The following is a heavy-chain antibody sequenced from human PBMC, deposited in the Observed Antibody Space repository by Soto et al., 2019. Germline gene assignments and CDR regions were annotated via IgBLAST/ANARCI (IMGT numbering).Heavy chain of an antibody. Sequence: SETLSLTCTVSGGSISSGGYYWSWIRQHPGKGLEWIGYIYYSGSTYYNPPLKSRVTISVDTSKNQFSLKLSSVTAADTAVYYCARVGAAYGMDVWGQGTTVTVSS. CDR1: GGSISSGGYY. CDR2: IYYSGST. CDR3: ARVGAAYGMDV. J-gene: IGHJ6*02. V-gene: IGHV4-31*03.